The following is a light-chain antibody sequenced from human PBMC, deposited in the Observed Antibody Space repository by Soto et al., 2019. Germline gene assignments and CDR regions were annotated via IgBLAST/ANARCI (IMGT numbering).Light chain of an antibody. J-gene: IGLJ1*01. Sequence: QSVLAQPSSVSGSPGQSITIYCTGTSTDGGGYNYVSWYQHHSGKAPKLLIYEVTNRPSGISDRFSGSKSVNTASLTISGLQAEDESDYYCGSYSSTDTPFVFGTGTKVTVL. V-gene: IGLV2-14*01. CDR3: GSYSSTDTPFV. CDR1: STDGGGYNY. CDR2: EVT.